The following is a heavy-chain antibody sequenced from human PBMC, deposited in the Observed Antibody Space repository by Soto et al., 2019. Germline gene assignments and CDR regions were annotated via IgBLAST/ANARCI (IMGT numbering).Heavy chain of an antibody. CDR1: GFTRSTYA. V-gene: IGHV3-23*01. Sequence: EVQLLESGGGLVQPGGSLRLSCAASGFTRSTYAMSWVRQTPGKGLEWVSAISGSGGSTYYADSVKGRFTISRDNSKNTLYLQMNSLRAEDTAVYYCATKSPSVSSYFFDYWGQGTLVTVS. CDR3: ATKSPSVSSYFFDY. CDR2: ISGSGGST. J-gene: IGHJ4*02.